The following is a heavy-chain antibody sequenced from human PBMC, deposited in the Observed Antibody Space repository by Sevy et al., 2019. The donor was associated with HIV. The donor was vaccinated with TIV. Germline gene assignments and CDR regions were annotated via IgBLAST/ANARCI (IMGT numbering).Heavy chain of an antibody. V-gene: IGHV3-33*01. Sequence: GGSLRLSCAASGFNFSIYGMHWVRQAPGKGLEWVALIWYDGTNKYYRDSVKGRFTISRDNSKNTLFLQMNSLRAEDTALYYYVRGRDYGNFDFWGQGTLVTVSS. CDR1: GFNFSIYG. CDR2: IWYDGTNK. CDR3: VRGRDYGNFDF. J-gene: IGHJ4*02. D-gene: IGHD4-17*01.